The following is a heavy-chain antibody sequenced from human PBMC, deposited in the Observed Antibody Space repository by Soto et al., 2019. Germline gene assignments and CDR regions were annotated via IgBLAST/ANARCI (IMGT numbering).Heavy chain of an antibody. CDR3: ARDQITMIVVAQGY. Sequence: ALRLSCAASGFTFSSYAMHWVRQAPGKGLEWVAVISYDGSNKYYADSVKGRFTISRDNSKNTLYLQMNSLRAEDTAVYYCARDQITMIVVAQGYWGQGTLVTVYS. V-gene: IGHV3-30-3*01. CDR2: ISYDGSNK. J-gene: IGHJ4*02. D-gene: IGHD3-22*01. CDR1: GFTFSSYA.